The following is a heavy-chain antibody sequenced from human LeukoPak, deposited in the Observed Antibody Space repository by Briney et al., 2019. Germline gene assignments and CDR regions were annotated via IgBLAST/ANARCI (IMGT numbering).Heavy chain of an antibody. CDR3: ARVVDYTIYVQIDY. CDR1: GYTFTSYG. Sequence: GASVKVSCKASGYTFTSYGISWVRQAPGQGLEWMGWISAYNGNINYAQKLQGRVTMTTDTSTSTAYMELRSLRSDDTAVYYCARVVDYTIYVQIDYWGQGTLVTVSS. J-gene: IGHJ4*02. CDR2: ISAYNGNI. D-gene: IGHD3-10*02. V-gene: IGHV1-18*01.